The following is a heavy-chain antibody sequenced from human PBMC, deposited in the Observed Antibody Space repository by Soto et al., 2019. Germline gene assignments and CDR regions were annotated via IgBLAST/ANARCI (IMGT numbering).Heavy chain of an antibody. CDR1: GGSISSSSYY. CDR2: IYYSGST. V-gene: IGHV4-39*01. D-gene: IGHD2-2*01. CDR3: ARHAPYIVVVPAAPYYYYYMDV. J-gene: IGHJ6*03. Sequence: QLQLQESGPGLVKPSETLSLTCTVSGGSISSSSYYWGWIRQPPGKGPEWIGSIYYSGSTYYNPSLKSRVTISVDTSKNQCSLKLSSVTAADTAVYYCARHAPYIVVVPAAPYYYYYMDVWGKGTTVTVSS.